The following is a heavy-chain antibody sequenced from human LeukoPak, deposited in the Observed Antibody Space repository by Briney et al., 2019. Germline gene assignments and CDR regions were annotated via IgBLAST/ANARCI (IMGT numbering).Heavy chain of an antibody. CDR2: IIPIFGTA. CDR3: ARASTPVPDCSSTSCYTGDY. D-gene: IGHD2-2*02. J-gene: IGHJ4*02. CDR1: GGTFSSYA. Sequence: GASVKVPCKASGGTFSSYAISWVRQAPGQGLEWMGGIIPIFGTANYAQKFQGRVTITTDESTSTAYMELSSLRSEDTAVYYCARASTPVPDCSSTSCYTGDYWGQGTLVTVSS. V-gene: IGHV1-69*05.